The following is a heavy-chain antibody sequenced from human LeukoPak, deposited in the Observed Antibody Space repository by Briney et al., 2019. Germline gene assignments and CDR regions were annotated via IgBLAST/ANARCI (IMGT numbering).Heavy chain of an antibody. CDR3: ATTGYSSRNY. Sequence: QTGGSLRLSCAASGFTFSSYGMHWVRQAPGKGLEWVAVISYDGSNKYYADSVKGRFTISRDNSKNTLYLQMNSLRAEDTAVYYCATTGYSSRNYWGQGTLVTVSS. CDR1: GFTFSSYG. V-gene: IGHV3-30*03. D-gene: IGHD6-13*01. J-gene: IGHJ4*02. CDR2: ISYDGSNK.